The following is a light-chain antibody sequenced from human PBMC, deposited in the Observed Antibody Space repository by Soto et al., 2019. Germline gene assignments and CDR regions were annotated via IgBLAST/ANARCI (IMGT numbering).Light chain of an antibody. CDR1: SGSVSTSYY. CDR3: VLYMGSGSWV. Sequence: QTLATQEPSFSVSPGGTVTLTCGLSSGSVSTSYYPSWYQQTPGQAPRTLIYSTNTRSSGVPDRFSGSILGNKAALTITGAQADDESDYYCVLYMGSGSWVFGGGTKVTVL. V-gene: IGLV8-61*01. CDR2: STN. J-gene: IGLJ3*02.